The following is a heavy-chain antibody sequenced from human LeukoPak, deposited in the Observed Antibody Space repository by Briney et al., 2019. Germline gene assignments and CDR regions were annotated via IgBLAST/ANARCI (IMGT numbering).Heavy chain of an antibody. Sequence: SETLSLTCTVSGGSISSYFWSWIRQPPGKGLEWIGHIYYSGRANYSPSLKSRVTISVDTSKNQFSLILSSVTAADTAVYYCARDRGSSGWYGEGYFDYWGQGVLVTVSP. J-gene: IGHJ4*02. CDR3: ARDRGSSGWYGEGYFDY. CDR1: GGSISSYF. D-gene: IGHD6-19*01. CDR2: IYYSGRA. V-gene: IGHV4-59*01.